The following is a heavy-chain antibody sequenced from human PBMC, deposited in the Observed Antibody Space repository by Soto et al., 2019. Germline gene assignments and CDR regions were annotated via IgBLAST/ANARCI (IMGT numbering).Heavy chain of an antibody. V-gene: IGHV4-61*01. Sequence: SETLSLTCSVSGGSVSDKTYYWSWIRQPPGKRLEWIGYVYYSGTTNYNPSLKSRVTTSVDLSKNRFSLRLSSVTTADTALYYCARTTAVPNTLRSRYFFDYWGQGTLVNVSS. D-gene: IGHD4-17*01. J-gene: IGHJ4*02. CDR3: ARTTAVPNTLRSRYFFDY. CDR2: VYYSGTT. CDR1: GGSVSDKTYY.